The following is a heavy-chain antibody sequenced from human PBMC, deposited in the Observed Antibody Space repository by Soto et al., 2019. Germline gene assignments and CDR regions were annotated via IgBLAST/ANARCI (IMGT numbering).Heavy chain of an antibody. J-gene: IGHJ6*02. D-gene: IGHD2-2*01. CDR3: ASGGGVGTIVLVPAARLSYGMDV. CDR2: MNPNSGNT. Sequence: ASVKVSCKASGYTFTSYDIHWVRQATGQGLEWMGWMNPNSGNTGYAQKFQGRVTMTRNTSISTAYMELSSLRSEDTAVYYCASGGGVGTIVLVPAARLSYGMDVWGQGTTVTVSS. V-gene: IGHV1-8*01. CDR1: GYTFTSYD.